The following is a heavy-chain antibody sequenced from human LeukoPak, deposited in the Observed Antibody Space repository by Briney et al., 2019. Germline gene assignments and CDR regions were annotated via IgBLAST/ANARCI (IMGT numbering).Heavy chain of an antibody. V-gene: IGHV3-64*01. Sequence: GGSLRLSCAASGFTFSSYAMHWVRQAPGKGLEYVSAISSNGGSTYYANSVKGRFTISRDNSKNTLYLQMGSLRAEDMAVYYCARDVQPRYYYDSSGYYLPPGYWGQGTLVTVSS. CDR2: ISSNGGST. D-gene: IGHD3-22*01. CDR1: GFTFSSYA. CDR3: ARDVQPRYYYDSSGYYLPPGY. J-gene: IGHJ4*02.